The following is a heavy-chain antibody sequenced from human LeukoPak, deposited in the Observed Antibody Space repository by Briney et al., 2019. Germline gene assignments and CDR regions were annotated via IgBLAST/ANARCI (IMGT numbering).Heavy chain of an antibody. Sequence: PGGSLRLSCTVSGFTVSSNSMSWVRQAPGKGLEWVSFIYSDNTHYSDSVKGRFTISRDNSKNTLYLQMNSLRAEDTAVYYCARPMLRFDYYFDYWGQGTLVTVSS. V-gene: IGHV3-53*01. CDR3: ARPMLRFDYYFDY. CDR2: IYSDNT. CDR1: GFTVSSNS. J-gene: IGHJ4*02. D-gene: IGHD5-12*01.